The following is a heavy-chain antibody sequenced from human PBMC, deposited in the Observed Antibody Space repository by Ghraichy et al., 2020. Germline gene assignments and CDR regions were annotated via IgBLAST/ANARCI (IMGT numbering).Heavy chain of an antibody. V-gene: IGHV3-7*01. CDR3: VRDHPSTYGTGWDLTDH. CDR2: IKPDESET. Sequence: GGSLRLSCVGSGFTFSNYWMAWVRQGPGRGLEWVANIKPDESETYYVDSVRGRFTISRDNAKNSLYLQMHNLKVEDTAVYYCVRDHPSTYGTGWDLTDHWAQGTLVTVAS. J-gene: IGHJ4*02. CDR1: GFTFSNYW. D-gene: IGHD6-19*01.